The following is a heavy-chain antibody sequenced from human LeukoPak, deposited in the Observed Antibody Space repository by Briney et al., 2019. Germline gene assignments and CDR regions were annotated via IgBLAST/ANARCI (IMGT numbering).Heavy chain of an antibody. CDR2: ISAHNGNT. V-gene: IGHV1-18*01. CDR1: GYTFTSYG. Sequence: ASVKVSCKASGYTFTSYGINWVRQAPGQGLEWMGWISAHNGNTNYAQNLQGRVTMTTDTSTSTAYMGLRSLRSDDTAVYYCATEFDYFDYWGQGTLVTVSS. CDR3: ATEFDYFDY. J-gene: IGHJ4*02.